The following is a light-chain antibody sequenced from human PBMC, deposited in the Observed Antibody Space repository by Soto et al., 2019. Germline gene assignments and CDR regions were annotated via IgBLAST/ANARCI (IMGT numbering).Light chain of an antibody. CDR3: SSDSSTITRV. CDR1: SSDIGAYNY. V-gene: IGLV2-14*03. J-gene: IGLJ1*01. Sequence: QSALTQPDSVSGSPGQAITISCIGTSSDIGAYNYASWYQQQPRKAPKLIIYDVSNRPSGVSNRFSGSKSGYTASLTISALQAEDEADYYCSSDSSTITRVFGTGTKLTVL. CDR2: DVS.